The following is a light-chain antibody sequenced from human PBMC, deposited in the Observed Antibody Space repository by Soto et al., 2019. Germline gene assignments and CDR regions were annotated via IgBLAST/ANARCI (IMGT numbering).Light chain of an antibody. Sequence: QSALTQPASVSGSPGQSITISCTGTSSDVGGYNYVSCYQQHSGKAPKLMIYDVSNRPSGVSNRFSGSKSGNTASLTISGLQAEDEADYYCSSYTSSSTYVFGTGTKVTVL. V-gene: IGLV2-14*01. CDR1: SSDVGGYNY. CDR2: DVS. J-gene: IGLJ1*01. CDR3: SSYTSSSTYV.